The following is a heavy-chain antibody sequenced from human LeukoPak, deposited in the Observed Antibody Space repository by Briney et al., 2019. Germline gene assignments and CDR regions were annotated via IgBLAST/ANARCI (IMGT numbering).Heavy chain of an antibody. J-gene: IGHJ5*02. Sequence: SETLSLTRAVYGGSFSGYYWSWIRQPPGKGLEWIGEINHSGSTNYNPSLKSRVTISVDRSKNQFSLKLSSVTAADTAVYYCASCSTTVTTTLSGWFDPWGQGTLVTVSS. CDR1: GGSFSGYY. V-gene: IGHV4-34*01. D-gene: IGHD4-17*01. CDR3: ASCSTTVTTTLSGWFDP. CDR2: INHSGST.